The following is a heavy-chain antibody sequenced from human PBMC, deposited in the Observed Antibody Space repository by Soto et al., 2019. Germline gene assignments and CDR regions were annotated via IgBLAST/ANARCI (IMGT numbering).Heavy chain of an antibody. CDR1: GFTFSSYA. CDR3: AKDWGLRHFDWSPSLDY. J-gene: IGHJ4*02. Sequence: GGSLRLSCAASGFTFSSYAMSWVRQAPGKGLEWVSAISGSGGSTYYADSVKGRFTISRDNSKNTLYLQMNSLRAEDTAVYYCAKDWGLRHFDWSPSLDYWGQGTLVTVSS. D-gene: IGHD3-9*01. CDR2: ISGSGGST. V-gene: IGHV3-23*01.